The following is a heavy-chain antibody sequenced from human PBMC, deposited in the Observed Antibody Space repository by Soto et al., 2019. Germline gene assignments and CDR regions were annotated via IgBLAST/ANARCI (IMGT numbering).Heavy chain of an antibody. Sequence: QVQLVQSGAEVKKPGASVKVSCRASGYTFSSYGIIWVRQAPGQGIEWVGWISAYNGYTNDVQKFQGRVTMTKDTSTNKAYMELTSLRSDDTAIYYCARGRYLDFWGQGTLVTVSS. V-gene: IGHV1-18*01. J-gene: IGHJ4*02. CDR1: GYTFSSYG. CDR2: ISAYNGYT. CDR3: ARGRYLDF. D-gene: IGHD1-26*01.